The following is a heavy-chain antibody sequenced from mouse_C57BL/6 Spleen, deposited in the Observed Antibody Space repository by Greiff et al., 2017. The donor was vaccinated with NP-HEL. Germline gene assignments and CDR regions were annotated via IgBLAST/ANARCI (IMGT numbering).Heavy chain of an antibody. CDR3: SIKSITTVRDAMDY. Sequence: VKLQESGPGLVAPSQSLSITCTVSGFSLTSYAISWVRQPPGKGLEWLGVIWTGGGTNYNSAHKSRQSISTDNTKIQVFLKMNSLQTDDPARYYCSIKSITTVRDAMDYWGQGTSVTVSS. CDR1: GFSLTSYA. D-gene: IGHD1-1*01. CDR2: IWTGGGT. V-gene: IGHV2-9-1*01. J-gene: IGHJ4*01.